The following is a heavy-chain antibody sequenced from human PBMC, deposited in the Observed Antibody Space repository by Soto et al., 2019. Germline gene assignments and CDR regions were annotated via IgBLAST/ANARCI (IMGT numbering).Heavy chain of an antibody. D-gene: IGHD2-2*01. Sequence: QVQLVQSGAEVKKPGASVKVSCKASGYRFSNYAMHWVRQAPGQRLEWMGWINAGNGNAKYSQNFQGRVTITRDTSAGTAYMELSSLRSEDTAVYYCARSPAWGVVVPVGKQGNWFAPWGQETLVTVSS. J-gene: IGHJ5*02. CDR1: GYRFSNYA. CDR3: ARSPAWGVVVPVGKQGNWFAP. V-gene: IGHV1-3*01. CDR2: INAGNGNA.